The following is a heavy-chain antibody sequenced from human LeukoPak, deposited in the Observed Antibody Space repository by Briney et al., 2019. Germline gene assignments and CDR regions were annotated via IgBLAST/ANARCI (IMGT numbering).Heavy chain of an antibody. CDR3: ATGVTIFGVVISYYFDY. J-gene: IGHJ4*02. Sequence: PSETLSLTCTVSGGSISSSSYYWGWVRQPPGKGREGIGSIYYSGSTYYNPSLKSRVTISENTTKKQFALKWSSVTAADTAVYYCATGVTIFGVVISYYFDYWGQGTLVTVSS. CDR2: IYYSGST. CDR1: GGSISSSSYY. V-gene: IGHV4-39*01. D-gene: IGHD3-3*01.